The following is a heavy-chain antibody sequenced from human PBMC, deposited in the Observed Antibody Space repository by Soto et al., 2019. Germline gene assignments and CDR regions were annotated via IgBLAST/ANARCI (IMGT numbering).Heavy chain of an antibody. J-gene: IGHJ4*02. CDR2: IWYDGSNK. CDR3: AREGMYSGSYSFDY. CDR1: GFTFSSYG. Sequence: GWSLRLSCAASGFTFSSYGMHWVRQAPGKGLEWVAVIWYDGSNKYYADSVKGRFTISRDNSKNTLYLQMNSLRAEDTAVYYCAREGMYSGSYSFDYWGQGTLVTVSS. V-gene: IGHV3-33*01. D-gene: IGHD1-26*01.